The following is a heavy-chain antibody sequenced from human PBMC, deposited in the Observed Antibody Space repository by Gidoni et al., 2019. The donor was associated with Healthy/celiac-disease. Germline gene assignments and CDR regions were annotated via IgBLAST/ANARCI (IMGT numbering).Heavy chain of an antibody. V-gene: IGHV1-24*01. J-gene: IGHJ4*02. CDR1: GYTLTELS. CDR2: FDTEDGET. CDR3: ATGGSGSYPADW. D-gene: IGHD1-26*01. Sequence: QVQLVQSGAEVKKPGASVKVSCKVSGYTLTELSMHWVRQAPGNGLEWMGGFDTEDGETIYAQKFQGRVTMTEDTSTDTAYMELSSLRSEDTAVYYCATGGSGSYPADWWGQGTLVTVSS.